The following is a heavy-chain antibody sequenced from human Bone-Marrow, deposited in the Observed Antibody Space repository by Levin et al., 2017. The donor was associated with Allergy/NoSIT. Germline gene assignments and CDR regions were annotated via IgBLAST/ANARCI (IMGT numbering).Heavy chain of an antibody. CDR3: ARDWYYYDSSGRLGY. D-gene: IGHD3-22*01. CDR1: GYTFTSYY. J-gene: IGHJ4*02. CDR2: INPSGGST. Sequence: ASVKVSCKASGYTFTSYYMHWVRQAPGQGLEWMGIINPSGGSTSYAQKFQGRVTMTRDTSTSTVYMELSSLRSEDTAVYYCARDWYYYDSSGRLGYWGQGTLVTVSS. V-gene: IGHV1-46*01.